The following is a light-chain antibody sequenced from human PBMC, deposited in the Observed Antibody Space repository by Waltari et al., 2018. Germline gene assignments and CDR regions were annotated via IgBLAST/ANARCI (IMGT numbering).Light chain of an antibody. Sequence: DIQMTQSPSTLSASVGDRVTITCRARQSISGWLAWYQQKPGKATKLLIYKASTLQSGVPSGFSGSGSGTEFTLTISSLQPDDFATYYCQQYNSYSYTFGQGTKLEIK. V-gene: IGKV1-5*03. CDR2: KAS. CDR3: QQYNSYSYT. J-gene: IGKJ2*01. CDR1: QSISGW.